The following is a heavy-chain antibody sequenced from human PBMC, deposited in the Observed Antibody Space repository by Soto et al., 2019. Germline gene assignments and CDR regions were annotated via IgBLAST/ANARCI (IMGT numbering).Heavy chain of an antibody. D-gene: IGHD5-12*01. J-gene: IGHJ4*02. CDR1: GFSLSNARMG. CDR3: ARIPITYIGYDQAFDD. V-gene: IGHV2-26*01. CDR2: IFSNDEK. Sequence: QVTLKESGPVLVKPTETLTLTCTVSGFSLSNARMGVSWIRQPPGKALEWLAHIFSNDEKSYSTSLKSRLTSSKDTSKSQVVLTMTNMDPVDTATYYWARIPITYIGYDQAFDDWGQGTLVTVSS.